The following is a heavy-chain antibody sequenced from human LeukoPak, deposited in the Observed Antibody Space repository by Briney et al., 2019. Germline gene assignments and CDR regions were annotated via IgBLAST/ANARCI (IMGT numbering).Heavy chain of an antibody. CDR2: IYYSGST. J-gene: IGHJ4*02. D-gene: IGHD2-15*01. Sequence: KPSQTLSLTCTVSGGSISSGGYYWSWIRQHPGKGLEWIGYIYYSGSTYYNPSLKSRVTISVDTSKNQFSLKLSSVTAADTAVYYCGYCSGGSCFDFDYWGQGTLVTVSS. CDR1: GGSISSGGYY. V-gene: IGHV4-31*03. CDR3: GYCSGGSCFDFDY.